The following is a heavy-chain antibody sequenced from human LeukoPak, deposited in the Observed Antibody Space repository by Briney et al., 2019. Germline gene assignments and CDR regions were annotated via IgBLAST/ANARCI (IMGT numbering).Heavy chain of an antibody. D-gene: IGHD6-19*01. CDR2: IYTSGSP. J-gene: IGHJ4*02. Sequence: SETLSLTCTVSGGSISSNSWSSIRQPAGKGLEWIGHIYTSGSPNYDPSLRSRVTMSVDTSKNQISLKLSSVTAADSAVYYCARGSEQWLTYFDYWGQGTLVTVSS. CDR3: ARGSEQWLTYFDY. V-gene: IGHV4-4*07. CDR1: GGSISSNS.